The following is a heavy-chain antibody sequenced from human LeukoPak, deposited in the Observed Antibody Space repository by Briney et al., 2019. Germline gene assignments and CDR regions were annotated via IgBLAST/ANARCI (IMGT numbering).Heavy chain of an antibody. CDR3: ARGRLDYGDYLNWFDP. Sequence: GGSLRLSCAASGFTFSNYGLHWVRQAPGKGLEWLAVISYDGSNKYYADSVKGRFTISRDNSKNTLYLQMNSLRAEDTAVYYCARGRLDYGDYLNWFDPWGQGTLVTVSS. V-gene: IGHV3-30*03. J-gene: IGHJ5*02. CDR2: ISYDGSNK. D-gene: IGHD4-17*01. CDR1: GFTFSNYG.